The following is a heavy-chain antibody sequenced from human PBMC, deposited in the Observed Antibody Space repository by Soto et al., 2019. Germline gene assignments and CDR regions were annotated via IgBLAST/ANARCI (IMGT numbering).Heavy chain of an antibody. D-gene: IGHD3-3*01. CDR2: INHSGST. CDR3: ARIPEWSGDSPDYCIMDV. V-gene: IGHV4-34*01. Sequence: SSETLSLTCAVSGGTFSGYYWSWIRQPPGKGLEWVGEINHSGSTNYNPSLKSRVTISVYTYKNQFSLKLRSVTAADTAVYYCARIPEWSGDSPDYCIMDVWGQGTTVTVYS. J-gene: IGHJ6*02. CDR1: GGTFSGYY.